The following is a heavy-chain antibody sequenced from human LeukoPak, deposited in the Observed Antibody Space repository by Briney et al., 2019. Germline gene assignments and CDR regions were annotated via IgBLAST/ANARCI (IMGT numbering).Heavy chain of an antibody. CDR3: AREGDYVWGSYRQFDY. D-gene: IGHD3-16*02. CDR1: GFTFSSYS. CDR2: ISSSSSTI. J-gene: IGHJ4*02. V-gene: IGHV3-48*04. Sequence: GGSLRLSCAASGFTFSSYSMNWVRQAPGKGLEWVSYISSSSSTIYYADSVKGRFTISRDNAKNSLYLQMNSLRAEDTAVYYCAREGDYVWGSYRQFDYWGQGTLVTVSS.